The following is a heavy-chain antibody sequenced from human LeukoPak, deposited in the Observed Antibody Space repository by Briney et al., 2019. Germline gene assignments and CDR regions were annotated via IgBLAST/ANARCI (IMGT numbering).Heavy chain of an antibody. V-gene: IGHV1-69*01. Sequence: GASVKVSCKASGGTFSSYAISWVRQAPGQGLEWMGGIIPIFGTANYAQKFQGRVTITADESTSTAYMELSSLRSEDTAVYYCASHFGARPFDYWGQGTLVTVSS. CDR2: IIPIFGTA. J-gene: IGHJ4*02. D-gene: IGHD3-10*01. CDR3: ASHFGARPFDY. CDR1: GGTFSSYA.